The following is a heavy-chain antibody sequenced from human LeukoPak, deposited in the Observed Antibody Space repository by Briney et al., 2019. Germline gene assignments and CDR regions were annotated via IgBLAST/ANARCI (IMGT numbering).Heavy chain of an antibody. V-gene: IGHV3-23*01. D-gene: IGHD3-22*01. Sequence: GGSLRLSCAASGFTFSNYAMSWVRQAPGKGLEWVSAISGGGGSTYYADSVKGRFTISRDNSKNTLYLQMNSLRAEDTAVYYCVKDLVNYYDSGGYYSPFDYWGQGTLVTVSS. CDR3: VKDLVNYYDSGGYYSPFDY. CDR1: GFTFSNYA. CDR2: ISGGGGST. J-gene: IGHJ4*02.